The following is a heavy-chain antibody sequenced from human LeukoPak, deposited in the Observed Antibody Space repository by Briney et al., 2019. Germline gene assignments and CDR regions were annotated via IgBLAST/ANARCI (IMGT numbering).Heavy chain of an antibody. V-gene: IGHV3-13*01. CDR3: ARGAQSRSSTYGMDV. D-gene: IGHD2-2*01. Sequence: GGSLRLSCAASGFTFSSYDMHWVRQATGKGLEWVSTIGTAGDTYYPGSVKGRFTISRENAKNSLYLQMNSLRAGDTAVYYCARGAQSRSSTYGMDVWGQGITVTVSS. J-gene: IGHJ6*02. CDR1: GFTFSSYD. CDR2: IGTAGDT.